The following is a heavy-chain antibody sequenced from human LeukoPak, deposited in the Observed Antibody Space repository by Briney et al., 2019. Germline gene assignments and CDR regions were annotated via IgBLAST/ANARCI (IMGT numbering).Heavy chain of an antibody. D-gene: IGHD2-21*02. CDR2: IKQDGSEK. Sequence: PGGSLRLSCAASGFTFTNYDMSWVRQAPGKGLEWVANIKQDGSEKYYVDSVKGRFTISRDNAKNSLYLQMNSLRAEDTAVYYCARRHCGGDCPFDYWGQGTLVTVSS. J-gene: IGHJ4*02. CDR1: GFTFTNYD. CDR3: ARRHCGGDCPFDY. V-gene: IGHV3-7*01.